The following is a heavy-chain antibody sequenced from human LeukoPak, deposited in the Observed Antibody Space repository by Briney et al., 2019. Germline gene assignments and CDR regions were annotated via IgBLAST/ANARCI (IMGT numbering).Heavy chain of an antibody. J-gene: IGHJ3*02. CDR3: ARGIPPGAFDI. Sequence: SVKVSCKASGGTFSSYAISWMRQAPGQGLEWMGGIIPIFGTANYAQKFQGRVTITTDESTSTAYMELSSLGSEDTAVYYCARGIPPGAFDIWGQGTMVTVSS. CDR2: IIPIFGTA. CDR1: GGTFSSYA. V-gene: IGHV1-69*05.